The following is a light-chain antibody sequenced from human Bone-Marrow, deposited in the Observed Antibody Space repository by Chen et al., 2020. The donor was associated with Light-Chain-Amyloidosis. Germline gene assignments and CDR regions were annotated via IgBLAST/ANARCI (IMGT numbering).Light chain of an antibody. V-gene: IGKV3-11*01. CDR1: QSVSSY. J-gene: IGKJ2*01. CDR3: QQRSNWPYT. CDR2: DAS. Sequence: EIVLTQSPATLSLSPGERATLSCRASQSVSSYLAWYQQKPGQAPRLLIYDASNRATGIPARFSGIGCGTDFTLTISSLEPEDFAVYYCQQRSNWPYTFGQGTKLEIK.